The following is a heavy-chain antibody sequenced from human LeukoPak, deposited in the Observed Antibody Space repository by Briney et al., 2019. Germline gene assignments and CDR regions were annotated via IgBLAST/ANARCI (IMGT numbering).Heavy chain of an antibody. J-gene: IGHJ4*02. CDR2: IYSSGST. CDR3: ARGGIGTSLDY. Sequence: SETLSLTCTVSGGSISNYYWSWIRQPAGKGLEFIGRIYSSGSTNYNPSLKSRVTMSVDTSMNQFSLKLSSVTAADTAVYYCARGGIGTSLDYWGQGTLVTVSS. D-gene: IGHD2-21*01. CDR1: GGSISNYY. V-gene: IGHV4-4*07.